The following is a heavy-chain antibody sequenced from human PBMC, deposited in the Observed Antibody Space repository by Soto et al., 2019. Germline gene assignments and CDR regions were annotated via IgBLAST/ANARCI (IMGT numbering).Heavy chain of an antibody. CDR3: ARTSAAGKYYYGMDV. CDR1: GYSFANYW. J-gene: IGHJ6*02. D-gene: IGHD6-13*01. CDR2: IYPADSDT. Sequence: PGESLKISCQASGYSFANYWIAWVRQMPGKGLEWMGIIYPADSDTRYSPSFQGQVTISADKSISTAYLQWSSLKASDTAMYYCARTSAAGKYYYGMDVWGQGTTVTVSS. V-gene: IGHV5-51*01.